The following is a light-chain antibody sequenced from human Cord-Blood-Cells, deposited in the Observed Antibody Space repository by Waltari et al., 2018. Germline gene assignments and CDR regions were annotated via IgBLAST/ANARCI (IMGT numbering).Light chain of an antibody. CDR2: GAS. Sequence: EIVLTQSPGTLSLSPGERATLSCRASQSVSSSYLAGYQQKPGQAPRLLIYGASSRATGIPDRFSGSGSGTEFTLTISRLEPEDFAVYYCQQYGSSPQGTFGGGTKVEIK. J-gene: IGKJ4*01. V-gene: IGKV3-20*01. CDR1: QSVSSSY. CDR3: QQYGSSPQGT.